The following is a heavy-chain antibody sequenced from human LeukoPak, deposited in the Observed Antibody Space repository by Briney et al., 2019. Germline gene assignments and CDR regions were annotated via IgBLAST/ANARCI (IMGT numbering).Heavy chain of an antibody. Sequence: GGSLRLSCAASGFTFSGYAMSWVRQAPGKGLEWVSAISGSGGSTYYADSVKGRFTISRDNSKNTLYLQMNSLRAEDTAVYYCAKVLKAAAGTLPYYYMDVWGKGTTVTVSS. V-gene: IGHV3-23*01. CDR2: ISGSGGST. D-gene: IGHD6-13*01. J-gene: IGHJ6*03. CDR3: AKVLKAAAGTLPYYYMDV. CDR1: GFTFSGYA.